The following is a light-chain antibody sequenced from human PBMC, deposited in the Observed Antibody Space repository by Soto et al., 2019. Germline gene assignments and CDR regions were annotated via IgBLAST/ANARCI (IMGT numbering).Light chain of an antibody. CDR3: QQYNSYSPT. V-gene: IGKV1-5*01. CDR2: DAS. Sequence: DIQMTQSPSTLSASVGDRVTITCRASQSINTWLAWYQQKPGKAPKLLIYDASSLESGDPSRFSGSGSGTEFTLTISSLQPDDFATYYCQQYNSYSPTFGQGTKLEIK. J-gene: IGKJ2*01. CDR1: QSINTW.